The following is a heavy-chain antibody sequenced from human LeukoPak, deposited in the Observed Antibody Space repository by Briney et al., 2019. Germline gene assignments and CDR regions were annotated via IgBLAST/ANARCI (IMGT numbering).Heavy chain of an antibody. J-gene: IGHJ4*02. CDR1: GYTFTSYY. CDR3: ARDFRSGSYYMDV. V-gene: IGHV1-2*02. D-gene: IGHD6-25*01. CDR2: INPNSGGT. Sequence: GASVKVSCKASGYTFTSYYMHWVRQAPGQGLEWMGWINPNSGGTNYAQKFQGRVTMTRDTSISTAYMELSRLRSDDTAVYYCARDFRSGSYYMDVWGQGTLVTVSS.